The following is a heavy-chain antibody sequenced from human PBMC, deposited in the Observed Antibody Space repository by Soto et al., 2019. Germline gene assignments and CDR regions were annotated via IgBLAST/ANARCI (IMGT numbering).Heavy chain of an antibody. CDR3: ARLRVGVNWYFDL. D-gene: IGHD1-26*01. V-gene: IGHV3-11*06. Sequence: MQLVESGGGLVKPGGSLRLSCAASGFNFGDYYMSWVRQAPGKGLEWVSFVSSTGSYTKYSDSVGGRFTISRDNGKNSLHLQLNSLRVEDTAVYYCARLRVGVNWYFDLWGRGTLVTVSS. CDR2: VSSTGSYT. CDR1: GFNFGDYY. J-gene: IGHJ2*01.